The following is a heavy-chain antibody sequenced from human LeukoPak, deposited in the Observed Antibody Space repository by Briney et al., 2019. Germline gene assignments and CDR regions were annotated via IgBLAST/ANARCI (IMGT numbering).Heavy chain of an antibody. Sequence: PSETLSLTCAVYGGSISSYYWSWIRQPPGKGLEWIGYIYYSGSTNYNPSLKSRVTISVDTSKNQFSLKLSSVTAADTAVYYCARGDFSGGYCYDYWGQGTLVTVSS. CDR3: ARGDFSGGYCYDY. J-gene: IGHJ4*02. CDR1: GGSISSYY. V-gene: IGHV4-59*01. CDR2: IYYSGST. D-gene: IGHD2-15*01.